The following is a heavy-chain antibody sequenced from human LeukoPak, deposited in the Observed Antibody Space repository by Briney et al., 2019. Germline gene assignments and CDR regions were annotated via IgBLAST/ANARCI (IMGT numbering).Heavy chain of an antibody. V-gene: IGHV1-18*01. Sequence: GASVKVSCKASGYTFTTYDITWVRQAPGQGLEWMGWISAYNGNTNYAQKLQGRVTMTTDTSTSTAYMELRSLRSDDTAVYYCARDQKHRPFDYWGQGTLVTVSS. CDR2: ISAYNGNT. CDR3: ARDQKHRPFDY. J-gene: IGHJ4*02. CDR1: GYTFTTYD.